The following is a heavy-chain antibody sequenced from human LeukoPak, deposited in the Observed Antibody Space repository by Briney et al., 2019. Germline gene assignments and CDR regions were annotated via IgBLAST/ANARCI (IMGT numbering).Heavy chain of an antibody. CDR1: GFTFSTYE. V-gene: IGHV3-48*03. Sequence: GGSLRLSCAASGFTFSTYEMNWVGQAPGKGLEWVSYISSNEITMYYADSVKGGFTISRDNAKNSLYLQMTSLRAEDTAVYYCARARYCSGGNCYRSFDYWGQGTLVTVSS. CDR2: ISSNEITM. J-gene: IGHJ4*02. D-gene: IGHD2-15*01. CDR3: ARARYCSGGNCYRSFDY.